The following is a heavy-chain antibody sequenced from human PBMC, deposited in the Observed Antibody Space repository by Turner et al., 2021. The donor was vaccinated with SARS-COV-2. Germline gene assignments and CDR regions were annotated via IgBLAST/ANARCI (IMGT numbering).Heavy chain of an antibody. V-gene: IGHV4-39*01. J-gene: IGHJ5*02. CDR1: CGHLINNLYS. Sequence: QLQLLESVPRLVKPSETLSLTCAVPCGHLINNLYSWGWIRQPPGKGLEWIGSVFHTGSTYYKSSLKRRVAISIDTSKNHFSLRLNSVTDADTAVYYCAKHEVNSYDASGYYTSPWGQGILVTVSS. CDR3: AKHEVNSYDASGYYTSP. D-gene: IGHD3-22*01. CDR2: VFHTGST.